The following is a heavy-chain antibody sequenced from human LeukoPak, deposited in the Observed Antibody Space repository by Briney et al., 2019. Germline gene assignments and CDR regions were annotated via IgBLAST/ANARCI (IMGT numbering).Heavy chain of an antibody. Sequence: SETLPLTCTVSGGSISSGSYYWGWIRQPPGKGLEWIGSIYYSGSTYYNPSLKSRVTISVDTSKNQFSLKLSSVTAADTAVYYCARPGYSSSPDDAFDIWGQGTMVTVSS. J-gene: IGHJ3*02. V-gene: IGHV4-39*01. D-gene: IGHD6-6*01. CDR2: IYYSGST. CDR1: GGSISSGSYY. CDR3: ARPGYSSSPDDAFDI.